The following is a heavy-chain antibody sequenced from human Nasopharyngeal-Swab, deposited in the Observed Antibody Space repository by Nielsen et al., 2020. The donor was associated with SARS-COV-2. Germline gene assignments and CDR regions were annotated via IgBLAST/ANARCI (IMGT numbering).Heavy chain of an antibody. Sequence: ASVKVSCKASGYTFTGYYMHWVRQAPGQGLEWMGRINPNSGGPTYAQKFQGRVTMTRDTSISTAYMELSRLRSDDTAVYYCARESSTYYDILTGLGYDYYFDYWGQGTLVTVSS. CDR2: INPNSGGP. D-gene: IGHD3-9*01. J-gene: IGHJ4*02. V-gene: IGHV1-2*06. CDR1: GYTFTGYY. CDR3: ARESSTYYDILTGLGYDYYFDY.